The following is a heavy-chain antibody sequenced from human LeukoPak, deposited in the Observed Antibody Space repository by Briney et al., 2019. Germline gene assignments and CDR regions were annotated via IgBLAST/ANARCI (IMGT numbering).Heavy chain of an antibody. CDR1: GFTFSSYA. V-gene: IGHV3-23*01. D-gene: IGHD5-18*01. CDR2: ISGSGGST. CDR3: AGAMVSNPGY. J-gene: IGHJ4*02. Sequence: GGSLRLSCAASGFTFSSYAMSWVRQAPGKGLEWVSAISGSGGSTYYADSVKGRYTISRDNSKNTLYLQMNSLRAEDTAVYYCAGAMVSNPGYWGQGTLVTVSS.